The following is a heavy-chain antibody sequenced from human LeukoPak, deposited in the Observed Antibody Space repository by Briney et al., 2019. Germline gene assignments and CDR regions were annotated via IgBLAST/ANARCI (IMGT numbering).Heavy chain of an antibody. CDR1: GVSFCGYY. V-gene: IGHV4-34*01. Sequence: PSETLSFTCAVYGVSFCGYYWIWLGQPQGKGLKWFGEINHSGSSNYNPSLKSRVTISVDTSNNQFSLKLSSVTAAHTAVFFCASGDTAMEGRDYWGQGTLVTVSS. J-gene: IGHJ4*02. CDR3: ASGDTAMEGRDY. CDR2: INHSGSS. D-gene: IGHD5-18*01.